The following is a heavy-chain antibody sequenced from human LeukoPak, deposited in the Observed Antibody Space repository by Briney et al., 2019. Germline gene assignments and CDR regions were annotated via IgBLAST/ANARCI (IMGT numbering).Heavy chain of an antibody. CDR3: ARSHIVVVPAGRGSRYFYMDV. J-gene: IGHJ6*03. Sequence: PSETLSLTCTVSGYSMRSGYYWGWIRLAPGKRLEWIGSIYHSGSIYYNLSLRRRVIMSVDTSKNQFSLKVNSVTAADTAIYYCARSHIVVVPAGRGSRYFYMDVWGRGTTVAVSS. V-gene: IGHV4-38-2*02. CDR1: GYSMRSGYY. CDR2: IYHSGSI. D-gene: IGHD2-2*01.